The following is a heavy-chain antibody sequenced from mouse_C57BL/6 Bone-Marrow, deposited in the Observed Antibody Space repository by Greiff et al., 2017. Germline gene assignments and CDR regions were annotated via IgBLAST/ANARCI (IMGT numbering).Heavy chain of an antibody. CDR3: ARYGNYPDYAMDY. D-gene: IGHD2-1*01. CDR2: IYPGDGDT. J-gene: IGHJ4*01. Sequence: QVQLQQSGPELVKPGASVKISCKASGYAFSSSWMNWVKQRPGQGLEWIGRIYPGDGDTNYNGKFKGKATLTADKSSSTAYMQLSSLTSEDSAVYFCARYGNYPDYAMDYWGQGTSVTVSS. CDR1: GYAFSSSW. V-gene: IGHV1-82*01.